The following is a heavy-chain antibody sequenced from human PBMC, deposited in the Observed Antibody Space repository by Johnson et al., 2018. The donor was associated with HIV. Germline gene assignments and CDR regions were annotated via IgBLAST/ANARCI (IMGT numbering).Heavy chain of an antibody. D-gene: IGHD5-18*01. Sequence: QVQLVESGGGLVQPGGSLRLSCAASGFTFSSYAMHWVRQAPGKGLEWVAVISYDGSNKYYADSVKGRFTISIDNSKNTLYLQMNSLRAEDTAVYYCAKERAYIRTFDIWGQGTLVTVSS. V-gene: IGHV3-30*04. CDR2: ISYDGSNK. J-gene: IGHJ3*02. CDR3: AKERAYIRTFDI. CDR1: GFTFSSYA.